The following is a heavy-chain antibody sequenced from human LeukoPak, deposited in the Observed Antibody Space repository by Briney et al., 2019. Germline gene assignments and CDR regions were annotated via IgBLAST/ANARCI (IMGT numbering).Heavy chain of an antibody. CDR1: GFTFSSYA. D-gene: IGHD3-22*01. CDR3: ARRPYYYDSLDY. J-gene: IGHJ4*02. Sequence: GGSLRLSCAASGFTFSSYAMSWVRQAPGKGLEWVSYISSSGSTIYYADSVKGRFTISRDNAENSLYLQMSSLRAEDTAVYYCARRPYYYDSLDYWGQGTLVTVSS. CDR2: ISSSGSTI. V-gene: IGHV3-48*03.